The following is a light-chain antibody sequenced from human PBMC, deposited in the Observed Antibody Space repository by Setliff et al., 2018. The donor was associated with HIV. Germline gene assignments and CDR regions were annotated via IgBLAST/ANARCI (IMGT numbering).Light chain of an antibody. J-gene: IGLJ1*01. CDR1: SSDVGAYNY. Sequence: LAQPRSVSGSPGQSVTISCTGASSDVGAYNYVSWYQQNPGKAPKLMIYDVNKRPSGVPDRFSGSKSGNTASLTISGLQAEDEADYYCCSYAGRYRYVFGTGTKV. V-gene: IGLV2-11*01. CDR2: DVN. CDR3: CSYAGRYRYV.